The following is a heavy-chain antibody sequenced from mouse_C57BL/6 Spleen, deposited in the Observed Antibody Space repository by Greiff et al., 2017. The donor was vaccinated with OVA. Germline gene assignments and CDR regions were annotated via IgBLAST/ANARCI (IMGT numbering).Heavy chain of an antibody. CDR2: ISYDGSN. CDR1: GYSITSGYY. CDR3: AREYYSNYVDYAMDY. Sequence: EVHLVESGPGLVKPSQSLSLTCSVTGYSITSGYYWNRIRQFPGNKLEWMGYISYDGSNNYNPSLKNRISITRDTSKNQFFLKLNSVTTEDTATYYCAREYYSNYVDYAMDYWGQGTSVTVSS. D-gene: IGHD2-5*01. J-gene: IGHJ4*01. V-gene: IGHV3-6*01.